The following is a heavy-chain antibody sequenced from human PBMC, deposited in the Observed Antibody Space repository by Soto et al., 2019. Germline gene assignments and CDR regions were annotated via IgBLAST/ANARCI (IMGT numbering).Heavy chain of an antibody. CDR2: ISWNSGSL. CDR3: AKGCGYNTYQYYGMDV. V-gene: IGHV3-9*01. J-gene: IGHJ6*02. CDR1: GFTFDDYG. D-gene: IGHD5-18*01. Sequence: EVQLVESGGGLVQPGRSLRLSCAASGFTFDDYGMHWVRQAPGKGLEWVSGISWNSGSLGYADSVKGRFTISRDNAKNSMYLQMNTLRAEDTALYYCAKGCGYNTYQYYGMDVWCQGTTVTVSS.